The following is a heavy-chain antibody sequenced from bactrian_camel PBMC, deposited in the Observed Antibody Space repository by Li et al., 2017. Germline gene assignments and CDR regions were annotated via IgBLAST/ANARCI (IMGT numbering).Heavy chain of an antibody. Sequence: HVQLVESGGGSVQVGGSLRLSCVVSGDTISRYCMGWFRQIPDKEREGVAGIESDGSTSYADSVKGRFTVSQDSAKNTLYLQMNSLKPEDSAIYYCAASGSLSWGNLQWWLLREVTYNYWGQGTQVTVS. D-gene: IGHD2*01. CDR3: AASGSLSWGNLQWWLLREVTYNY. V-gene: IGHV3S9*01. J-gene: IGHJ4*01. CDR1: GDTISRYC. CDR2: IESDGST.